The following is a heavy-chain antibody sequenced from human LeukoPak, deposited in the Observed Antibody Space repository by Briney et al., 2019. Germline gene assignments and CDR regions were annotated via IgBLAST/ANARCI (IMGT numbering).Heavy chain of an antibody. CDR3: ARDHNYAFDN. CDR2: IGIDSGNT. CDR1: GFIFNDYS. J-gene: IGHJ4*02. D-gene: IGHD4-11*01. V-gene: IGHV3-48*04. Sequence: PGGSLRLSCAASGFIFNDYSMNWVRQAPGKGLEGISYIGIDSGNTNYADSVKGRFTISGDNAKSSLYLQMNSLRVEDTAVYYCARDHNYAFDNWGQGTLVTVSS.